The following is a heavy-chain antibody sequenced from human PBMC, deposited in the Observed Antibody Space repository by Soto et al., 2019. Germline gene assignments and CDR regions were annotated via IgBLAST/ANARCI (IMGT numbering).Heavy chain of an antibody. Sequence: SETLSLTCTVSGGSIYRSGYYWGWIRQPPGRGLEWIGNIDYNGVTYSNPSLKSRVTISRHTSKNQFSLKLTSVTAADTALYYGGKVLVGATGHTDSDSWGPGTMVTISS. CDR3: GKVLVGATGHTDSDS. D-gene: IGHD2-15*01. CDR2: IDYNGVT. J-gene: IGHJ4*02. CDR1: GGSIYRSGYY. V-gene: IGHV4-39*01.